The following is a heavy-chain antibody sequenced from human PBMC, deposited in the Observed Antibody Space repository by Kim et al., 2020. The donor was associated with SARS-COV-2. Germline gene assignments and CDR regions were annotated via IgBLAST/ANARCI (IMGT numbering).Heavy chain of an antibody. Sequence: GGSLRLSCAASGFTFSSYEMNWVRQAPGKGLEWVSYISSSGSTIYYADSVKGRFTISRDNAKNSLYLQMNSLRAEDTAVYYCARDPRCSGGSCYDDIDYWGQGTLVTVSS. J-gene: IGHJ4*02. CDR3: ARDPRCSGGSCYDDIDY. D-gene: IGHD2-15*01. CDR1: GFTFSSYE. V-gene: IGHV3-48*03. CDR2: ISSSGSTI.